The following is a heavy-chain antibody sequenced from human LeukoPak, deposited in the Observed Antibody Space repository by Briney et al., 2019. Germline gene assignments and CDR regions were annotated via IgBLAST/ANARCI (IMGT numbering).Heavy chain of an antibody. CDR3: ARGLSGYSPNNWFDP. J-gene: IGHJ5*02. V-gene: IGHV1-69*04. CDR1: GGTFSSYA. CDR2: IIPILGIA. D-gene: IGHD3-3*01. Sequence: ASVKVSCKASGGTFSSYAISWVQQAPGQGLEWMGRIIPILGIANYAQKFQGRVTITADKSTSTAYMELSSLRSEDTAVYYCARGLSGYSPNNWFDPWGQGTLVTVSS.